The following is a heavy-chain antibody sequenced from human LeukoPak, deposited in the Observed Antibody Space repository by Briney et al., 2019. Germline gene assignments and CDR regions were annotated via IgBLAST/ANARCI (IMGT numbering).Heavy chain of an antibody. D-gene: IGHD2-2*01. J-gene: IGHJ6*02. CDR3: ARLMRGCSSTSCYFNYGMDV. Sequence: GGSLRLSCAASGFTFSDYYMSWIRQAPGKGLEWVSYISSSGSTIYYADSVKGRFTISRDNAKNSLYLQMNSLRAEDTAVYYCARLMRGCSSTSCYFNYGMDVWGQGTTVTVSS. CDR2: ISSSGSTI. V-gene: IGHV3-11*01. CDR1: GFTFSDYY.